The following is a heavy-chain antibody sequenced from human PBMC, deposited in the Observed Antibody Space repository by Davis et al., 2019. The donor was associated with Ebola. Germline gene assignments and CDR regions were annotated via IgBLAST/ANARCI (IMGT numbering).Heavy chain of an antibody. Sequence: ASVKVSCKASGYTFTSYDINWVRQATGQGLEWMGWMNPNSGNTGYAQKSQGRVTMTRNTSISTAYMGLSSLRSEDTAVYYCARGRRIAVAGTDYWGQGTLVTVSS. CDR1: GYTFTSYD. D-gene: IGHD6-19*01. CDR2: MNPNSGNT. V-gene: IGHV1-8*01. J-gene: IGHJ4*02. CDR3: ARGRRIAVAGTDY.